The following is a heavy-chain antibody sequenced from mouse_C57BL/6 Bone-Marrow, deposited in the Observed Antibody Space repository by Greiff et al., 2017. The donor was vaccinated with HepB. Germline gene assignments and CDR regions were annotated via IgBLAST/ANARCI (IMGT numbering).Heavy chain of an antibody. D-gene: IGHD1-1*01. CDR1: GFNIKDDY. V-gene: IGHV14-4*01. CDR3: TPYYYGSA. J-gene: IGHJ2*01. Sequence: VQLQQSGAELVRPGASAKLSCTASGFNIKDDYMHWVKQRPEQGLEWIGWIDPENGDTEYASKFQGKATITADTSSNTAYLQLSSLTSEDTAVYYCTPYYYGSAWGQGTTLTVSS. CDR2: IDPENGDT.